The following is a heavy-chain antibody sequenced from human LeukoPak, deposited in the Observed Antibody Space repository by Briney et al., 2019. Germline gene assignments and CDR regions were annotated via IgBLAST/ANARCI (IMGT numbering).Heavy chain of an antibody. V-gene: IGHV3-53*01. CDR2: IYSGGST. D-gene: IGHD4/OR15-4a*01. Sequence: GGSLRLSCAASGFTVSDNYMSWVRQAPGKGLEWVSVIYSGGSTYYADSVKGRFTISRDNSKNTLYLQMNSLRAEDTAVYHCARDGRRSGCWYYFDYWGQGTLVTVSS. J-gene: IGHJ4*02. CDR1: GFTVSDNY. CDR3: ARDGRRSGCWYYFDY.